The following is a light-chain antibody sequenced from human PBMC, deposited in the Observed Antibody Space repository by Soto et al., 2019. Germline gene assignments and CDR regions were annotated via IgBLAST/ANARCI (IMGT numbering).Light chain of an antibody. CDR2: AAS. CDR1: QSVRSSY. V-gene: IGKV3-20*01. Sequence: EIVLTQSPDTLSLSPGESATLSCRASQSVRSSYLAWYQQTPGQTPRLLIYAASSRATGIPDRFSGSGSGTDFSLTISRLEAEDFAVYYCQQYGSSPRTFGQGTKV. CDR3: QQYGSSPRT. J-gene: IGKJ1*01.